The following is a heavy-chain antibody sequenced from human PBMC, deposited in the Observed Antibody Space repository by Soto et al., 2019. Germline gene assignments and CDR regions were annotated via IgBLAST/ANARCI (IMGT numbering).Heavy chain of an antibody. CDR2: ISGSGGST. CDR3: AKALVGATPLYYFDY. J-gene: IGHJ4*02. Sequence: GSLRLSCAASGFTFSIYAMSWVRQAPGKGLEWVSAISGSGGSTYYADSVKGRFTISRDNSKNTLYLQMNSLRAEDTAVYYCAKALVGATPLYYFDYWGQGTLVTVSS. V-gene: IGHV3-23*01. CDR1: GFTFSIYA. D-gene: IGHD1-26*01.